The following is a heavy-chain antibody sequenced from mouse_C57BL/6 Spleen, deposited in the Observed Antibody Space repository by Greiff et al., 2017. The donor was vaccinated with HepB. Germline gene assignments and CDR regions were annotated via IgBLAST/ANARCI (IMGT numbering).Heavy chain of an antibody. J-gene: IGHJ1*03. Sequence: EVKLQESGPGMVKPSQSLSLTCTVTGYSITSGYDWHWIRHFPGNKLEWMGYISYSGSTNYNPSLKSRISITHDTSKNHFFLKLNSVTTEDTATYYCARGGNFYWYFDVWGTGTTVTVSS. CDR2: ISYSGST. V-gene: IGHV3-1*01. CDR1: GYSITSGYD. D-gene: IGHD2-1*01. CDR3: ARGGNFYWYFDV.